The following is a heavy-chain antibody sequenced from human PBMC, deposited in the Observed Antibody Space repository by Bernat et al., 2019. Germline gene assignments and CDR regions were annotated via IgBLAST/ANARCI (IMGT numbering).Heavy chain of an antibody. Sequence: EVQLVESGGGLIQPGRSLRLSCTASGFIFDDYGVNWVRQAPGKGLEWVALITNKPSGGATQYAASVKGRFSILRDDSKSIAYLQMNSLETEDTAVYFCSRWESGSSFSRFWGQGTLVTVSS. D-gene: IGHD5-18*01. J-gene: IGHJ4*02. CDR1: GFIFDDYG. V-gene: IGHV3-49*04. CDR2: ITNKPSGGAT. CDR3: SRWESGSSFSRF.